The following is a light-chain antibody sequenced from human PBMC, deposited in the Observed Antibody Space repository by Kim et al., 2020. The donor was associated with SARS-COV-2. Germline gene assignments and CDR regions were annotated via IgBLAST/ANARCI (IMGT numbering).Light chain of an antibody. CDR2: DVT. CDR1: QDINDY. Sequence: DIQMTQSPSSLSASIGDRVTITCQASQDINDYLDWYQQKPGKVPKLLIYDVTRLETGVPARFSGSGSGTDFTLTISSLQPEDIATYYCHQYDKFPQTFGQGTKVEIK. V-gene: IGKV1-33*01. J-gene: IGKJ1*01. CDR3: HQYDKFPQT.